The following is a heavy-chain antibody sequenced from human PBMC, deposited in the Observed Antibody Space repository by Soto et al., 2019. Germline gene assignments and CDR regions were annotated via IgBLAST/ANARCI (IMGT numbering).Heavy chain of an antibody. Sequence: SETLSLTCTVSGGSISSYYWSWIRQPPGKGLEWIGYIYYSGSTNYNPSLKSRVTISVDTSKNQFSLKLSSLTAADTAVYYCASGYSYGHIDYWGQGTLVTVSS. D-gene: IGHD5-18*01. CDR1: GGSISSYY. V-gene: IGHV4-59*01. CDR2: IYYSGST. CDR3: ASGYSYGHIDY. J-gene: IGHJ4*02.